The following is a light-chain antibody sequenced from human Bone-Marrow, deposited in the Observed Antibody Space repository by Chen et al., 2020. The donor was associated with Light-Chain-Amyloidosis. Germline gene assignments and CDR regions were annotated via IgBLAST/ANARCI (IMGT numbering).Light chain of an antibody. CDR2: GGG. CDR3: QVWDGSGDPWV. CDR1: NIRSKS. V-gene: IGLV3-21*02. Sequence: SYVLTRPPSQSVAPGQTARITCGGNNIRSKSVHWYHQKSGQAPILVVFGGGDRPSGIPGRFSGSSSGDTATLTISRVEAADEGDYYCQVWDGSGDPWVFGGGTKLAVV. J-gene: IGLJ3*02.